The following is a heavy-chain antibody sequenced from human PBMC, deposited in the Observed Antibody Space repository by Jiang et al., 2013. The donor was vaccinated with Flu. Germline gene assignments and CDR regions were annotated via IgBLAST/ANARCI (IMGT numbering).Heavy chain of an antibody. Sequence: KGLEWIGYXFYSGSTYYNPSLKSRVIISIDTSRDQFSLRLSSVTAADTAVYYCARRSVTGTVWFDPWGQGTLVTVSS. V-gene: IGHV4-31*02. D-gene: IGHD6-19*01. CDR2: XFYSGST. CDR3: ARRSVTGTVWFDP. J-gene: IGHJ5*02.